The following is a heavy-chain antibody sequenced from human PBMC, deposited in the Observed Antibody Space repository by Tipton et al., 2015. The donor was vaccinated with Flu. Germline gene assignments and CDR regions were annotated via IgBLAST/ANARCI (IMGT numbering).Heavy chain of an antibody. V-gene: IGHV4-59*01. CDR3: ARAYYDFWSGYLYYFDY. CDR2: IYYSGST. Sequence: TLSLTCTVSGGSISSYYWSWIRQPPGKGLEWIGYIYYSGSTNYNPSLKSRVTISVDTSKNQFSLKLSSVTAADTAVYYCARAYYDFWSGYLYYFDYWGQGTLVTVPS. CDR1: GGSISSYY. J-gene: IGHJ4*02. D-gene: IGHD3-3*01.